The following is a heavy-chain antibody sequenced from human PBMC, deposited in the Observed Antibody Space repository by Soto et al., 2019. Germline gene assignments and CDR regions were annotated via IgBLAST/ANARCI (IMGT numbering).Heavy chain of an antibody. CDR3: VREEFEAGRGHFGC. D-gene: IGHD6-13*01. V-gene: IGHV3-30*04. J-gene: IGHJ4*02. Sequence: QVQVLESGGGVVQPGGSLRLSCVASGFTFSTCAMHWFRQAPGKGLEWMAAISYGVKNEYYADSVKGRFTVSRDMCESTLYLQMNGLRTEDTAVYYCVREEFEAGRGHFGCWGQGTLVSVSS. CDR1: GFTFSTCA. CDR2: ISYGVKNE.